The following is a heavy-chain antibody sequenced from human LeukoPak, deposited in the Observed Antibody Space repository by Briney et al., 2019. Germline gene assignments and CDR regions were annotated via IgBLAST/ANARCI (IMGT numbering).Heavy chain of an antibody. CDR3: ARDLSYSSGWYHY. V-gene: IGHV3-21*01. CDR1: GFTFSIYS. J-gene: IGHJ4*02. D-gene: IGHD6-19*01. CDR2: ISSSSNYI. Sequence: GGSLRLSCAASGFTFSIYSMNWVRQAPGKGLEWVSSISSSSNYIFYADSLKGRFTISRDNAKNSLYLQMNSLRAEDTAEYYCARDLSYSSGWYHYWGQGTLVTVSS.